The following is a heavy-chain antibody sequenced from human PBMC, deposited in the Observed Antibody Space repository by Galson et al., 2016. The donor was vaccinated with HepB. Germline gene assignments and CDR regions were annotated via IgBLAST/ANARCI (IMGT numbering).Heavy chain of an antibody. CDR2: IYHSGAT. Sequence: GGSISTNNWWSWVRQPPGKGLEWIGEIYHSGATYSNPSLKSRVTISVDKSKNQFSLNLSSVTAADTAVYYCVRGRRGTGDDAFDIWGQGTMVTVSS. V-gene: IGHV4-4*02. D-gene: IGHD1-7*01. CDR3: VRGRRGTGDDAFDI. CDR1: GGSISTNNW. J-gene: IGHJ3*02.